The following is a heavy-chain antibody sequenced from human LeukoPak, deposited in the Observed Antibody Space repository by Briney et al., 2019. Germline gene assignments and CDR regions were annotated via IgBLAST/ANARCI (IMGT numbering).Heavy chain of an antibody. D-gene: IGHD3-22*01. CDR3: AKSAYYDASGYYREYYFDY. Sequence: QTGGSLRLSCAVSGFSFTNVWMNWVRQAPGKGLEWVSSISGSGGSTHYADSVKGRFTISRDKTKNTLYLQMNSLRAEDTAVYYCAKSAYYDASGYYREYYFDYWGQGTLVTVSS. CDR2: ISGSGGST. J-gene: IGHJ4*02. CDR1: GFSFTNVW. V-gene: IGHV3-23*01.